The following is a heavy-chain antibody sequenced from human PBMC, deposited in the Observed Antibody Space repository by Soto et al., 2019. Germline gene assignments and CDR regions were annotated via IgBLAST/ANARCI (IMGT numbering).Heavy chain of an antibody. J-gene: IGHJ1*01. V-gene: IGHV3-30*18. CDR3: AKGVVVATTSLQH. Sequence: QVQLVESGGGVVQPGRSLRLSCAASGFTFSSYGMHWVRQAPGKGLEWVAVISYDGSDKYYADSVKGRFTISRDNSNNTLYQQMDRLIAEDPAVYYCAKGVVVATTSLQHWGQRTLVTVSS. D-gene: IGHD2-15*01. CDR2: ISYDGSDK. CDR1: GFTFSSYG.